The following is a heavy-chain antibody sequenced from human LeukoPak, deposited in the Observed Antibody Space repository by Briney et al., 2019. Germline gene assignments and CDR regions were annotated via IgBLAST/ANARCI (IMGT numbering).Heavy chain of an antibody. J-gene: IGHJ4*02. V-gene: IGHV3-7*01. CDR3: ARDSGVVVPAAIGGADY. CDR1: GFTFSSYW. CDR2: IKQDGSEK. D-gene: IGHD2-2*02. Sequence: PGGSLRLSCAASGFTFSSYWMSWVRQAPGKGLEWVANIKQDGSEKYYVDSVKGRFTISRDNAKNSLCLQMNSLRAEDTAVYYCARDSGVVVPAAIGGADYWGQGTLVTVSS.